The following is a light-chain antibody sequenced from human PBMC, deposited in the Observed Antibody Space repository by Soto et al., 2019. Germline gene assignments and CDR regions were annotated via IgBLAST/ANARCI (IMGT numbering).Light chain of an antibody. Sequence: QSVLTQPPSASGTPGQRVTISCSGSSSNIGSNTVNWYQQLPGTAPKLLIYSNNQRPSGVPDRLSGSKSVTSASLAISGLPSLDEAGYFCASWDYSLKGVVFGGGTKVTVL. V-gene: IGLV1-44*01. CDR2: SNN. CDR1: SSNIGSNT. J-gene: IGLJ2*01. CDR3: ASWDYSLKGVV.